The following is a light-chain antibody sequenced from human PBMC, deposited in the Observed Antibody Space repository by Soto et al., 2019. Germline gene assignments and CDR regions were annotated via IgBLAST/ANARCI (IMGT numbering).Light chain of an antibody. V-gene: IGKV3-20*01. CDR3: QQYGSSGT. CDR2: GAS. CDR1: QSVSSN. J-gene: IGKJ1*01. Sequence: EIVMTQSPATLSVSPGERATLSCRARQSVSSNLAWYQQKPGQAPRLLIYGASNRATGIPDRFSGSGSGTDFTLTISRLEPEDFAVYYCQQYGSSGTFGQGTKVDIK.